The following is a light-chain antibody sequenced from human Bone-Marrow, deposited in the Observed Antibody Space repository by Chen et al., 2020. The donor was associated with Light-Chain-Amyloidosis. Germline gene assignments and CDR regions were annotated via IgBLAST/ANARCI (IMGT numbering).Light chain of an antibody. CDR2: DDI. Sequence: SYVLTQPSSVSVAPGQTATIACGGNNIGSTSVHWYQQTPGQAPLLVVYDDIDRPSGIPERLSGCNAGNTATLTISRVEAGDEADYYCQVWDRSSDRPVFGGGTKLTVL. CDR3: QVWDRSSDRPV. CDR1: NIGSTS. V-gene: IGLV3-21*02. J-gene: IGLJ3*02.